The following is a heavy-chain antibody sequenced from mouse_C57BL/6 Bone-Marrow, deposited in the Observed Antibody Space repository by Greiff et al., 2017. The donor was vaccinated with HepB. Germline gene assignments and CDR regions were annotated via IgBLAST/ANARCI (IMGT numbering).Heavy chain of an antibody. J-gene: IGHJ3*01. CDR2: ISGGGGNT. V-gene: IGHV5-9*01. Sequence: EVQRVESGGGLVKPGGSLKLSCAASGFTFSSYTMSWVRQTPEKRLEWVATISGGGGNTYYPDSVKGRFTISRDNAKNTLYMQMSSLRSEDTALYYCARRHYYGSSAWFAYWGQGTLVTVSA. D-gene: IGHD1-1*01. CDR1: GFTFSSYT. CDR3: ARRHYYGSSAWFAY.